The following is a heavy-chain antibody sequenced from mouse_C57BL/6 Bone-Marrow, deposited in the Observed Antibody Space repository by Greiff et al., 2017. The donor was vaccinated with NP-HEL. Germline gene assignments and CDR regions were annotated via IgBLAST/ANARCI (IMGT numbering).Heavy chain of an antibody. D-gene: IGHD1-1*01. CDR1: GFTFSSYA. CDR3: ARDWAYYYGSSYEFAY. CDR2: ISDGGSYT. J-gene: IGHJ3*01. Sequence: EVQLVESGGGLVKPGGSLKLSCAASGFTFSSYAMSWVRQTPEKRLEWVATISDGGSYTYYPDNVKGRFTISRDNAKNNLYLQMSHLKSEDTAMYYCARDWAYYYGSSYEFAYWGQGTLVTVSA. V-gene: IGHV5-4*01.